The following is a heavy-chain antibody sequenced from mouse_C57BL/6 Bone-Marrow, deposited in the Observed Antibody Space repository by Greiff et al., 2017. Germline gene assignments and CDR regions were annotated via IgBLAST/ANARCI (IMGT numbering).Heavy chain of an antibody. CDR2: INPSNGGT. D-gene: IGHD1-1*02. CDR1: GYTFTSYW. CDR3: ARSELWDTSYYAMDY. J-gene: IGHJ4*01. V-gene: IGHV1-53*01. Sequence: VQLQQSGTELVKPGASVKLSCKASGYTFTSYWMHWVKQRPGQGLEWIGNINPSNGGTNYNEKFKSKATLTVDKSSSTAYMQLSSLTSEDSAVYYCARSELWDTSYYAMDYWGQGTSVTVSS.